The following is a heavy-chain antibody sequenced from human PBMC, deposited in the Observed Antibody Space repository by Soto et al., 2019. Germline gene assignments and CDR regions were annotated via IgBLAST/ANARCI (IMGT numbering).Heavy chain of an antibody. V-gene: IGHV3-33*01. Sequence: GGSLRLSCAASGFTFSSYGMHWVRQAPGKGLEWVAVIWYDGSNKYYADSVKGRFTISRDNSKNTLYLQMNSLRAEDTAVYYCARDPCSGGSCYSGEDYYYYGMDVWGQGTTVTVPS. CDR1: GFTFSSYG. J-gene: IGHJ6*02. D-gene: IGHD2-15*01. CDR2: IWYDGSNK. CDR3: ARDPCSGGSCYSGEDYYYYGMDV.